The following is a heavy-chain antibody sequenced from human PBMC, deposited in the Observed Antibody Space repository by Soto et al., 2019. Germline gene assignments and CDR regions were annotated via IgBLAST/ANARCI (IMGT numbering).Heavy chain of an antibody. D-gene: IGHD2-2*01. CDR1: GFPFRNCA. J-gene: IGHJ4*02. CDR2: ISNSGST. CDR3: ARDSPARYCSSTSCPRFDY. Sequence: QPGGSLRLSCAASGFPFRNCAMNWVRQAPGRGLEWVSTISNSGSTYYADAVKGRFTISRDISKNSLYLQMNSLRAEDTAVYYCARDSPARYCSSTSCPRFDYWGQGTLVTVSS. V-gene: IGHV3-23*01.